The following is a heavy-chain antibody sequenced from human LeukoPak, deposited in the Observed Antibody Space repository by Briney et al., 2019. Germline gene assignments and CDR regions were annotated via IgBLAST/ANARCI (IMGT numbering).Heavy chain of an antibody. J-gene: IGHJ5*02. Sequence: GGSLRLSCAASGFTFSNAWMNWVRQAPGKGLESVGRIKSKLDGGTTDYAAPVKGRFTISRDDSKNTLYLQMRSLKTEDTAVYFCTTDGIYCSGTRCYGGWFDPWGQGTLVTVSS. CDR2: IKSKLDGGTT. CDR3: TTDGIYCSGTRCYGGWFDP. CDR1: GFTFSNAW. D-gene: IGHD2-2*01. V-gene: IGHV3-15*01.